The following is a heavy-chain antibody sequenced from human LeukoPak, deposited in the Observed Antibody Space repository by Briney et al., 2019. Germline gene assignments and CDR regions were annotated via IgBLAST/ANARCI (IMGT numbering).Heavy chain of an antibody. Sequence: PSETLSLTCTVSGGPISSYYWSWIRQPAGKGLEWIGRIYTSGSTNYNPSLKSRVTMSVDTSKNQFSLKLSSVTAADTAVYYCARDGRYDFWSGPPDYYYGMDVWGQGTTVTVSS. V-gene: IGHV4-4*07. J-gene: IGHJ6*02. CDR3: ARDGRYDFWSGPPDYYYGMDV. CDR1: GGPISSYY. D-gene: IGHD3-3*01. CDR2: IYTSGST.